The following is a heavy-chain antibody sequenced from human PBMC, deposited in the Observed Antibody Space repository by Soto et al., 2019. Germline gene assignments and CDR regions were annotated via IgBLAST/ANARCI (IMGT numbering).Heavy chain of an antibody. V-gene: IGHV3-23*01. Sequence: PGGSLRLSCAASGFTFSSYAMSWVRQAPGKGLEWVSGISGNGGNTYYTDSVKGRFTISRDNSKNTLYLQMNSLKAEDTAVYYCAKVPYVSSWYFWGQGTLVTVSS. D-gene: IGHD3-22*01. CDR2: ISGNGGNT. CDR3: AKVPYVSSWYF. CDR1: GFTFSSYA. J-gene: IGHJ4*02.